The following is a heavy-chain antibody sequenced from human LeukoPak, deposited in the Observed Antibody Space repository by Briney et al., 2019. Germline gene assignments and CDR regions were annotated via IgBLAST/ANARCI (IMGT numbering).Heavy chain of an antibody. Sequence: ASVKVSCKASGYTFTSYDINWVRQATVQGLEWMGWMNPNSGNTGYAQKFQGRVTMTRNTSISTAYMELSSLRSEDTAVYYCARRTMWDTNGWLSPDYWGQGTLVTVSS. CDR3: ARRTMWDTNGWLSPDY. CDR1: GYTFTSYD. J-gene: IGHJ4*02. V-gene: IGHV1-8*01. D-gene: IGHD6-19*01. CDR2: MNPNSGNT.